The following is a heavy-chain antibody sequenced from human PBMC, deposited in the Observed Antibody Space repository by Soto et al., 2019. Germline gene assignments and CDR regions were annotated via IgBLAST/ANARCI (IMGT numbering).Heavy chain of an antibody. Sequence: PGGSLRLSCAASGFTFYSYGMHWVRQAPGKGLEWVAVIWYDGSNKQYADSVKGRFTISRDNSKNTLYLQMNGLRAEDTAVYYCARDRVAVAEDSYYYGMDVWGQGTTVTVSS. CDR1: GFTFYSYG. J-gene: IGHJ6*02. CDR3: ARDRVAVAEDSYYYGMDV. V-gene: IGHV3-33*01. CDR2: IWYDGSNK. D-gene: IGHD6-19*01.